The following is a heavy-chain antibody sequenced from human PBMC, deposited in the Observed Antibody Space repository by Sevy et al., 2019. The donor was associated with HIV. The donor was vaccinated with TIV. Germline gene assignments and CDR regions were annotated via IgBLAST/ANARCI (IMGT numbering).Heavy chain of an antibody. Sequence: SETLSLTCTVSGGSISSYYWSWIRQPPGKGLEWIGYIYYSGSTNYNPSLKSRVTISVDTSKNQFSLTLSSETAADTAVYYCARGAQTNFEYWGQGTLVTVSS. D-gene: IGHD1-26*01. CDR3: ARGAQTNFEY. CDR2: IYYSGST. V-gene: IGHV4-59*01. J-gene: IGHJ4*02. CDR1: GGSISSYY.